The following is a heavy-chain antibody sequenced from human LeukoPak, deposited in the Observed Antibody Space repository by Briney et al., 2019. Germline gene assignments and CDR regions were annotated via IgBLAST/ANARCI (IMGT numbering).Heavy chain of an antibody. D-gene: IGHD3/OR15-3a*01. V-gene: IGHV4-39*01. CDR2: IYYTGST. J-gene: IGHJ2*01. CDR3: ARLDWSNWCFDL. Sequence: SETLSLTCTVSGGSITSGSYYWGWIRQPPGKGLEWIGSIYYTGSTYYNPSLKSRVTISVDTSKNQFSLNLSSVTAADTAVYYCARLDWSNWCFDLWGRGTLVIVSS. CDR1: GGSITSGSYY.